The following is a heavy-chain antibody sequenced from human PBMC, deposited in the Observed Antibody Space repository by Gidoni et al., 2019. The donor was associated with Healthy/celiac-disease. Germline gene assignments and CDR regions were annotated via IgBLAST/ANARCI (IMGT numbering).Heavy chain of an antibody. CDR3: ARDSSKSGSYYKDAFDI. D-gene: IGHD3-10*01. J-gene: IGHJ3*02. V-gene: IGHV1-2*02. CDR1: GYTFTGYY. CDR2: INPNSGGT. Sequence: QVQLVQSGAEVKKPGASVKVSCKASGYTFTGYYMHWVRQAPGQGLEWMGWINPNSGGTNYAQKFQGRVTMTRDTSISTAYMELSRLRSDDTAVYYCARDSSKSGSYYKDAFDIWGQGTMVTVSS.